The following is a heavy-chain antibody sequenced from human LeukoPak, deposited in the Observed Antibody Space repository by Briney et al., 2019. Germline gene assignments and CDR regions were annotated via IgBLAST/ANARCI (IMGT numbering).Heavy chain of an antibody. CDR3: ARHLAGGYCSSTSCYGPGLGY. Sequence: SQTLSPTCAVYGGSFSGYYWSWIRQPPGKGLEWIGEINHSGSTNYNPSLKSRVTISVDTSKNQFSLKLSSVTAADTAVYYCARHLAGGYCSSTSCYGPGLGYWGQGTLVTVSS. V-gene: IGHV4-34*01. CDR1: GGSFSGYY. CDR2: INHSGST. J-gene: IGHJ4*02. D-gene: IGHD2-2*01.